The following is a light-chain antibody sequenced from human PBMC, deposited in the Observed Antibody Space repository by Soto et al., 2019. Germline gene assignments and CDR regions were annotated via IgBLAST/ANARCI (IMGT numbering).Light chain of an antibody. J-gene: IGKJ2*01. V-gene: IGKV1-9*01. CDR2: AAS. CDR1: QGISSY. Sequence: IPLTQSPSSLSASVGDRVTITCRASQGISSYLASYQQKPGKAPKLLIYAASTLQCGVPSRFTGSGSGTDFTLTISSLQPEDFATYYCQQLNSYPVAVGQGTKLEIK. CDR3: QQLNSYPVA.